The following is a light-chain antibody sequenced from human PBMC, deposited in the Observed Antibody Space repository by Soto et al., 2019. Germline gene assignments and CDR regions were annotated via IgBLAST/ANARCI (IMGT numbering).Light chain of an antibody. V-gene: IGKV1-9*01. CDR2: AAS. CDR1: QDISSH. Sequence: DIQMTQSPSSLSASVGDRVTITCRASQDISSHLAWYQQKPGNAPKLLIYAASTLQSGVPSRLSGNGSGTDFTLTISSLQPEDFATYYCQQLNSYPFTFGPGTKVDIK. J-gene: IGKJ3*01. CDR3: QQLNSYPFT.